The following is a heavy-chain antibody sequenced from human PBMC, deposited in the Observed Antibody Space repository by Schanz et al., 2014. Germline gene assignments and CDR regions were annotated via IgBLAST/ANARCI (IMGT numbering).Heavy chain of an antibody. V-gene: IGHV3-30-3*01. CDR3: AKDSTHIDIVLVPTAIDY. J-gene: IGHJ4*02. Sequence: QVQLVESGGGLVQPGGSLRLSCAAYGFTLSSYAMHWVRQAPGKGLEWVAVISYDGSNKYYADSVKGRFTISRDNSKNTLYLQMNTLRAEDTAVYYCAKDSTHIDIVLVPTAIDYWGQGTLVTVSS. D-gene: IGHD2-2*01. CDR2: ISYDGSNK. CDR1: GFTLSSYA.